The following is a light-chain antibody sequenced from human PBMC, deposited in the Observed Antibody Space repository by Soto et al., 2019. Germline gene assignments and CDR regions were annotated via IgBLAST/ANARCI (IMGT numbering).Light chain of an antibody. V-gene: IGLV2-14*03. CDR3: SSYRTSSTPLV. Sequence: QSALTQPASVSGSPGQSSTISCTGTSSDIGSYNYVSWYQQHPGKAPKLIISDVSNRPSGVSNRFSGSKSGNTASLIISGLQAEDEGDYCCSSYRTSSTPLVFGTGTKVTVL. J-gene: IGLJ1*01. CDR2: DVS. CDR1: SSDIGSYNY.